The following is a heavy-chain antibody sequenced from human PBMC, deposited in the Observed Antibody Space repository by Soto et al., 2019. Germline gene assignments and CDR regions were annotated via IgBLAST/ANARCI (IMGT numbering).Heavy chain of an antibody. J-gene: IGHJ3*02. D-gene: IGHD6-13*01. CDR1: GYTFTSYG. V-gene: IGHV1-46*01. CDR3: AREAAAGSYAFDI. CDR2: INPSGGST. Sequence: GASVKVSCKASGYTFTSYGISWVRQAPGQGLEWMGIINPSGGSTSYAQKFQGRVTMTRDTSTSTVYMELSSLRSEDTAVYYCAREAAAGSYAFDIWGQGTMVTVSS.